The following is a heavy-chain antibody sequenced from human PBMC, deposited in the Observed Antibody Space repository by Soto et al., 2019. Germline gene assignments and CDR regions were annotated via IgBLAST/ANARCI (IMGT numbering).Heavy chain of an antibody. V-gene: IGHV1-69*06. Sequence: SVKVSCEASGDIFDNYAISWVRQAPGQGLEWLGGISPVIGTTHYAQRFQGRLTITADRSTMTTYMELSGLKSEDTAIYFCARDYSGYDPALNRFDPWGQGTLVTVSS. J-gene: IGHJ5*02. CDR1: GDIFDNYA. CDR3: ARDYSGYDPALNRFDP. D-gene: IGHD5-12*01. CDR2: ISPVIGTT.